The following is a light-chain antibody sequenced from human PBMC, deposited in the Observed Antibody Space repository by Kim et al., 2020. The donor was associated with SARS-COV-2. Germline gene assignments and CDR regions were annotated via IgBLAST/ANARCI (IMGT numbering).Light chain of an antibody. V-gene: IGLV2-14*03. CDR1: SSDVGCYNY. CDR3: SSYTSSYVA. Sequence: PGQSITISCTGTSSDVGCYNYVSWYQQHPGKAPKLMIYDVSNRPSGVSNRFSGSKSGNTASLTISGLQAEDEADYYCSSYTSSYVAFGGGTQLTVL. CDR2: DVS. J-gene: IGLJ2*01.